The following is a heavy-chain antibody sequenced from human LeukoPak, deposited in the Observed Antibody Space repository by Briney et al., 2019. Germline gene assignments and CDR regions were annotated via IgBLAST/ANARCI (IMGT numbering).Heavy chain of an antibody. Sequence: KPSETLSLTCTVSGGSISSSSYYWGWIRQPPGKGLEWIGSIYYSGSTYYNPSLKSRVTISVDTSKNQFSLKLSSVTAADTAVYYCARVTSSPPIYYYYYYMDVWGKGTTVTVSS. CDR1: GGSISSSSYY. J-gene: IGHJ6*03. D-gene: IGHD6-13*01. CDR2: IYYSGST. V-gene: IGHV4-39*07. CDR3: ARVTSSPPIYYYYYYMDV.